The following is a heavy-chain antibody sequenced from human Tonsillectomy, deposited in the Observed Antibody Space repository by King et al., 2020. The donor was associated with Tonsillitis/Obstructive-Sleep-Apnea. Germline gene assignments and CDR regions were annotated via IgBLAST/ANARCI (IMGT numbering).Heavy chain of an antibody. J-gene: IGHJ4*02. CDR2: IGGSGGST. Sequence: VQLVESGGGLVQPGGSLRLSCAASRFTFSSYAMSWVRQAPGKGLEWVPAIGGSGGSTYYADSVEGRFTISRDNSKNTLFLQMNSLRAEDTAVYYCAKDPYDGVDYWGQGTLVTVSS. CDR3: AKDPYDGVDY. V-gene: IGHV3-23*04. D-gene: IGHD1-1*01. CDR1: RFTFSSYA.